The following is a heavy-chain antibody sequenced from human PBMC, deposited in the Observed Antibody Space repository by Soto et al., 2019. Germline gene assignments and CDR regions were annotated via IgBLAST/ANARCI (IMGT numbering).Heavy chain of an antibody. Sequence: GGSLRLSCAASGFTFSSYAMSWVRQAPGKGLEWVSAISGSGGSTYYADSVKGRFTISRDNSRNTLYLQMNSLRAEDTAVYYCARPLNYYESSGYYSGFDYWGQGTLVTVSS. J-gene: IGHJ4*02. V-gene: IGHV3-23*01. D-gene: IGHD3-22*01. CDR2: ISGSGGST. CDR3: ARPLNYYESSGYYSGFDY. CDR1: GFTFSSYA.